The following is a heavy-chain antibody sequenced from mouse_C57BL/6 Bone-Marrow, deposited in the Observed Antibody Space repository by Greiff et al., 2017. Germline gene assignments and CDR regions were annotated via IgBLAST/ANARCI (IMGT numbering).Heavy chain of an antibody. CDR2: INPNNGGT. CDR3: ARCYYGSSHWYFDV. D-gene: IGHD1-1*01. J-gene: IGHJ1*03. Sequence: EVQLQQSGPELVKPGASVKMSCKASGYPFTDYNMHWVKQSHGKSLEWIGYINPNNGGTSYNQKFKGKATLTVNKSSSTAYMELRSLTSEDSAVYYCARCYYGSSHWYFDVWGTGTTVTVSS. V-gene: IGHV1-22*01. CDR1: GYPFTDYN.